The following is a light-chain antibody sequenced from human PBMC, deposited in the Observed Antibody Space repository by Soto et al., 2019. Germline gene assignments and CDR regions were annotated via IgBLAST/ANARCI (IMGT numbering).Light chain of an antibody. V-gene: IGKV1-5*01. CDR2: DAS. J-gene: IGKJ1*01. CDR3: QHYTSYSEA. CDR1: QIISIW. Sequence: DIQMTQSPSTLSASVVDRFTITFLASQIISIWLALYQQKPGKAPKLLIYDASSLESGVPSRFSGSGSGTEFTLTISSLQPDDFATYYCQHYTSYSEAFGQGTKVDIK.